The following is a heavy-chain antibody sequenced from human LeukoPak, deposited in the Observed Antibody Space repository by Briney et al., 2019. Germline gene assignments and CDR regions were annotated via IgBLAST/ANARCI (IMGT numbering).Heavy chain of an antibody. Sequence: GASVKVSCKASGYTFTSYDINWVRQATGQGLEWMGWMNPNSGNTGYAQKFQGRVTMTRNTSISTAYMELSSLRSEDTAVYYCARDYVEMATIAGYWGQRTLVTVSS. CDR2: MNPNSGNT. V-gene: IGHV1-8*01. CDR3: ARDYVEMATIAGY. J-gene: IGHJ4*02. CDR1: GYTFTSYD. D-gene: IGHD5-24*01.